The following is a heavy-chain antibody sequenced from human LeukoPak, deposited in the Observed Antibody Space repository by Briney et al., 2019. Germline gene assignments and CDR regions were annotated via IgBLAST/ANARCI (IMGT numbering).Heavy chain of an antibody. D-gene: IGHD3-22*01. J-gene: IGHJ5*02. Sequence: SETLSLTCTVSGGSISSSSYYWGRIRQPPGKGLEWIGSIYYSGSTYYNPSLKSRVTISVDTSKNQFSLKLSSVTAADTAVYYCARLSGRYYYDSSGYYDPNWFDPWGQGTLVTVSS. CDR3: ARLSGRYYYDSSGYYDPNWFDP. CDR2: IYYSGST. CDR1: GGSISSSSYY. V-gene: IGHV4-39*01.